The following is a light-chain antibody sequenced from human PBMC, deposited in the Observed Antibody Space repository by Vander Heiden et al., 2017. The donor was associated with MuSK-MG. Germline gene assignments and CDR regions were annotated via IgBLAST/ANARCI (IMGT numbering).Light chain of an antibody. CDR2: GNS. CDR1: SSNIGAGYD. CDR3: PSYDSSLRVV. J-gene: IGLJ2*01. Sequence: QSVLTQQPSVSGAPGQRVTISCTGSSSNIGAGYDVHWYQQLPGTAPKLLIYGNSNRPSGVPDRFSGSKSGTSDSLAITVLQAEDEADYYCPSYDSSLRVVFGGGTKLT. V-gene: IGLV1-40*01.